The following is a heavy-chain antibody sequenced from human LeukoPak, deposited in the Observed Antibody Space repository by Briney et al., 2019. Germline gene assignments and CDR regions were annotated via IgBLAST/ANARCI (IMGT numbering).Heavy chain of an antibody. J-gene: IGHJ4*02. CDR1: GGSISNYY. CDR3: ARYSANYYGFDY. D-gene: IGHD1-26*01. Sequence: SETLSLTCTVSGGSISNYYWSWIRQPPGKGLEWIGYIYYSGSTNYSPSLKSRVTISVDTSKNQFSLKLSSVTAADTAVYYCARYSANYYGFDYWGQGTLVTVSS. V-gene: IGHV4-59*01. CDR2: IYYSGST.